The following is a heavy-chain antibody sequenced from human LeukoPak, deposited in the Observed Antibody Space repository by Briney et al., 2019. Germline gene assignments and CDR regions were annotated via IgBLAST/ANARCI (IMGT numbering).Heavy chain of an antibody. V-gene: IGHV1-2*02. CDR3: ARDNCSSTSCYFPGALGD. CDR2: INPNSGGT. CDR1: GYTFTGYY. D-gene: IGHD2-2*01. J-gene: IGHJ4*02. Sequence: ASVKASCKASGYTFTGYYMHWVRQAPGQGLEWMGWINPNSGGTNYAQKFQGRVTMTRDTSISTACMELSRLRSDDTAVYYCARDNCSSTSCYFPGALGDWGQGTLVTVSS.